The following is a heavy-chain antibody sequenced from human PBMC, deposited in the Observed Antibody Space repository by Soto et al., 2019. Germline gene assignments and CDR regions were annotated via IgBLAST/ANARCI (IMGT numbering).Heavy chain of an antibody. CDR2: ISTYNGDT. D-gene: IGHD1-26*01. CDR3: ARQGSWTYYYYGLDV. Sequence: QVQLVQSGPEVKKPGASVKVSCKASGYTFTTSGISWVRQVPGQGLEWMGWISTYNGDTNSAQNFQGRVLMTADTSTGTAYMELMSMKSDDTGLYYCARQGSWTYYYYGLDVWGQGTTVTVSS. J-gene: IGHJ6*02. CDR1: GYTFTTSG. V-gene: IGHV1-18*01.